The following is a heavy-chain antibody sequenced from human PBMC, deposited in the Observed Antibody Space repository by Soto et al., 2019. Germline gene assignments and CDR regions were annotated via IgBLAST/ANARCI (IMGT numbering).Heavy chain of an antibody. CDR1: GFTFSSYA. D-gene: IGHD3-22*01. Sequence: QVQLVGSGGGVVQPGRSLRLSCAASGFTFSSYAMHWVRQAPGKGLEWVAVISYDGSNKYYADSVKGRFTISRDNSKNTLYLQMNSLRAEDTAVYYCARDFPLTDYDSSGCDYWGQGTLVTVSS. V-gene: IGHV3-30-3*01. J-gene: IGHJ4*02. CDR2: ISYDGSNK. CDR3: ARDFPLTDYDSSGCDY.